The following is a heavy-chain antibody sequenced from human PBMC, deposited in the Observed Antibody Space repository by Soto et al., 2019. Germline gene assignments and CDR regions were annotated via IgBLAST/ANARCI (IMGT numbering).Heavy chain of an antibody. J-gene: IGHJ4*02. V-gene: IGHV1-69*02. D-gene: IGHD3-10*01. CDR3: ARAEHYGSVDSPVFDY. Sequence: QVQLVQSGAEVKKPGSSVKVSCKASGGTFSSYTISWVRQAPGQGLEWMGRIIPILGIANYAQKFQGRVTITADKTASTAYMELRSLRSEDTAVYDCARAEHYGSVDSPVFDYWGQGTLVTVSS. CDR2: IIPILGIA. CDR1: GGTFSSYT.